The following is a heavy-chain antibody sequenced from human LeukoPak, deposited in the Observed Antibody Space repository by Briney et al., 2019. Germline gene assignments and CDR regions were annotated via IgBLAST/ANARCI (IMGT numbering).Heavy chain of an antibody. CDR2: ISGSGGST. D-gene: IGHD2-15*01. CDR3: ANSVAATPANFDY. J-gene: IGHJ4*02. Sequence: PGGSLRLSCAASGFTFSTYAMSWVRQAPGKGLEWVSAISGSGGSTYYADSVKGRFTISRDNSKNTLYLQMNSLRAEDTAVYYCANSVAATPANFDYWGQGTLVTVSS. CDR1: GFTFSTYA. V-gene: IGHV3-23*01.